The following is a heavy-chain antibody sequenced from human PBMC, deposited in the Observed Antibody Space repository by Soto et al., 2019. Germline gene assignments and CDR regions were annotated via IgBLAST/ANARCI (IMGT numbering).Heavy chain of an antibody. CDR1: GGSISSGHYY. D-gene: IGHD1-26*01. CDR2: IYYSGTT. V-gene: IGHV4-31*03. CDR3: ASTYSNASSGPFDF. Sequence: LSLTCSVSGGSISSGHYYWSWIRQHPEKGLEWIGYIYYSGTTYYNPSLESRVTISVDTSENQFSLNLNPVTAADTAMYYCASTYSNASSGPFDFWGQGALVTVSS. J-gene: IGHJ4*02.